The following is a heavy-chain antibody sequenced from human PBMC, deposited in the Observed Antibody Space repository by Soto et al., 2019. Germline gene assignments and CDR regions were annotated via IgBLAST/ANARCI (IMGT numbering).Heavy chain of an antibody. CDR3: ARSPYYDFWSGKNWFDP. D-gene: IGHD3-3*01. Sequence: NPSETLSLTCTVSGGSISSYYWSWIRQPPGKGLEWIGYIYYSGSTNYNPSLKSRVTISVDTSKNQFSLKLNSVTAADTAVYYCARSPYYDFWSGKNWFDPWGQGTLVTVSS. V-gene: IGHV4-59*01. CDR2: IYYSGST. J-gene: IGHJ5*02. CDR1: GGSISSYY.